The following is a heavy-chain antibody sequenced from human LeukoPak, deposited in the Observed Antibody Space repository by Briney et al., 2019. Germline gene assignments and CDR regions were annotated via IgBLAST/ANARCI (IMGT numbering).Heavy chain of an antibody. V-gene: IGHV3-11*01. Sequence: GGSLRLSCAASGFTISDYYMSWIRQAPGKGLEWVSYISKTYSTIYYADSVKGRFTISRDNAKNSLYLQMNSLRAEDTAVYYCASAIVATDQDPPFDYWGQGTLVTVSS. CDR3: ASAIVATDQDPPFDY. CDR1: GFTISDYY. CDR2: ISKTYSTI. D-gene: IGHD5-12*01. J-gene: IGHJ4*02.